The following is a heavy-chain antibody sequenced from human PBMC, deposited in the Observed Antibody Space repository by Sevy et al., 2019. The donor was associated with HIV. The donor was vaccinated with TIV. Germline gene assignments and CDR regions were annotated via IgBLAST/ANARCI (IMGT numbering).Heavy chain of an antibody. D-gene: IGHD6-13*01. J-gene: IGHJ4*02. Sequence: SETLSLACTVSGGSISSYYWSWIRRPPGKGLEWIGYIYYSGSTNYNPSLKSRVTISVDTSTNQFSLKLSSVTAADTAVYYCARVRGGIAAAGNFDYWGQGTLVTVSS. CDR1: GGSISSYY. CDR2: IYYSGST. V-gene: IGHV4-59*01. CDR3: ARVRGGIAAAGNFDY.